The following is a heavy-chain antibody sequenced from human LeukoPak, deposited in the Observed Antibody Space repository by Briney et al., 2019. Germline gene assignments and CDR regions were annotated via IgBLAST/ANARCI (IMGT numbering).Heavy chain of an antibody. D-gene: IGHD4-17*01. J-gene: IGHJ4*02. CDR3: ARHVYGEYGPGDY. Sequence: SETLSLACTVSGDSFSSSSHYWGWLRQPPGRGLEWIGSIRNSGNTYYSPSLKSRVTISVDTSKNQFSLKLSSVTAADTAVYYCARHVYGEYGPGDYWGQGILVTVSS. CDR2: IRNSGNT. CDR1: GDSFSSSSHY. V-gene: IGHV4-39*01.